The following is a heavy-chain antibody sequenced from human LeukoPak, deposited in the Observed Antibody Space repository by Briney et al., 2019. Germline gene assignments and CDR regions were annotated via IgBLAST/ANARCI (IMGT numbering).Heavy chain of an antibody. J-gene: IGHJ5*02. CDR3: ARGQDYDFWSGYYYGWFDP. V-gene: IGHV4-59*01. CDR2: IYYSGST. CDR1: GGSISSYY. D-gene: IGHD3-3*01. Sequence: PSETLSLTCTVSGGSISSYYWSWIRQPPGKELEWIGYIYYSGSTNYNPSLKSRVTISVDTSKNQFSLKLSSVTAADTAVYYCARGQDYDFWSGYYYGWFDPWGQGTLVTVSS.